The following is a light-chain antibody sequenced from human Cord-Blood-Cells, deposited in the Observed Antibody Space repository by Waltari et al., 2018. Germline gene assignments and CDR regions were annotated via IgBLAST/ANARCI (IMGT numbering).Light chain of an antibody. CDR2: EVS. V-gene: IGLV2-14*01. CDR3: SSYTSSSTVV. J-gene: IGLJ2*01. CDR1: SSYVGGFNY. Sequence: QSALTQPAPVSGPPGQAITTPCNATSSYVGGFNYVSWYQQHPGKAPKLMIYEVSNRPSGVSNRFSGSKSGNTASLTISGLQAEDEADYYCSSYTSSSTVVFGGGTKLTVL.